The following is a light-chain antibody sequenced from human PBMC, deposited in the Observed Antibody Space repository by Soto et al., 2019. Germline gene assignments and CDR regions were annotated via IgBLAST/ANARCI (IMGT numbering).Light chain of an antibody. CDR3: TSWTTSTTMI. V-gene: IGLV2-14*03. CDR1: SSDIGAYNF. Sequence: QSVLTQPASVSGSPGQSITISCTGTSSDIGAYNFVSLYQQHPGKAPKLILYDVNIRPSGVSNRFSGSKSGNTASLTISGLQAEDEADYYCTSWTTSTTMIFGGGTKVTVL. CDR2: DVN. J-gene: IGLJ2*01.